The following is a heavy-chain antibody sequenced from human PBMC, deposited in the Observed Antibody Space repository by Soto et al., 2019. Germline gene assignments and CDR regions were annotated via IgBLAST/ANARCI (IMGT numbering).Heavy chain of an antibody. V-gene: IGHV4-30-4*01. Sequence: QVQLQESGPGLVKPSQTLSLTCTVSGGSISSDDYYWSWIRQPPGKGLEWIGHIYFSGSTYYNPFLKSRVTLSVDMSKNQFSLKLNSVTAADTAVYYCAREGDDTSTYYRYFFDYWGQGTLVTVSS. J-gene: IGHJ4*02. CDR2: IYFSGST. CDR1: GGSISSDDYY. D-gene: IGHD3-22*01. CDR3: AREGDDTSTYYRYFFDY.